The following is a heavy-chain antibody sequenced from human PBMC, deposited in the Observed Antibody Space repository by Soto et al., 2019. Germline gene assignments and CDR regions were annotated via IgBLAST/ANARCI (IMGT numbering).Heavy chain of an antibody. J-gene: IGHJ4*02. CDR2: ISGSGGST. CDR3: AKDARRYYDGSGYYAFFDY. V-gene: IGHV3-23*01. D-gene: IGHD3-22*01. Sequence: GGSLRLSCAASGFTFSSYAMSWVRQAPGKGLEWVSAISGSGGSTYYADSVKGRFTISRDNSKNTLYLQMNSLRAEDTAVYYCAKDARRYYDGSGYYAFFDYWGQGTLVTVSS. CDR1: GFTFSSYA.